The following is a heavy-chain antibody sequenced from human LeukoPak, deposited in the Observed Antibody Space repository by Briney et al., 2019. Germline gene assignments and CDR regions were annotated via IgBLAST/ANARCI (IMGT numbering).Heavy chain of an antibody. CDR2: ISSSSSYI. D-gene: IGHD5-18*01. Sequence: PGGSLRLSCAASGFTFSSYSMNWVRQAPGKGLEWVSSISSSSSYIYYADSVKGRFTISRDNAKNSLYLQMNSLRAEDTAVYYCARDPIQLWPTSEAFDIWGQGTMVTVSS. CDR3: ARDPIQLWPTSEAFDI. V-gene: IGHV3-21*01. CDR1: GFTFSSYS. J-gene: IGHJ3*02.